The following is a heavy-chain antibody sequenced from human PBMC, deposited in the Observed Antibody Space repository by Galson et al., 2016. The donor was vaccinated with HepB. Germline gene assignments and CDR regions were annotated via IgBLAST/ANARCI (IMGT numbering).Heavy chain of an antibody. CDR1: GFTFSSYG. J-gene: IGHJ4*02. CDR2: TSSDGSNK. V-gene: IGHV3-30*18. CDR3: AKVSDEYYFDY. Sequence: SLRLSCAASGFTFSSYGMHWVRQAPGKGLEWVAVTSSDGSNKNYADSVKGRFTISRDNSKKTLYLQMNSLRAEDTAVYYCAKVSDEYYFDYWGQGTLVTVSS.